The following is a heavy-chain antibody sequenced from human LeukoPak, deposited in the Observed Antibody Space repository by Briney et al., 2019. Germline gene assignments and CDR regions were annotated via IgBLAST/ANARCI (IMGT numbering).Heavy chain of an antibody. Sequence: SETLSLTCTVSGGSISSYYWSWIRQPPGKGLEWIGYIYYSGSTNYNPSLKSRVTISVDTSKNQFSLKLSSVTAADTAVYYCAGDLGDPLRDYWDQGTLVTVSS. CDR2: IYYSGST. CDR3: AGDLGDPLRDY. J-gene: IGHJ4*02. D-gene: IGHD2-21*02. CDR1: GGSISSYY. V-gene: IGHV4-59*01.